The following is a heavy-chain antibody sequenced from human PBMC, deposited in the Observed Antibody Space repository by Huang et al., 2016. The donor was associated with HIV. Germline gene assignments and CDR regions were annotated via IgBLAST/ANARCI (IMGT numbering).Heavy chain of an antibody. D-gene: IGHD3-3*01. V-gene: IGHV4-61*09. CDR3: ARGRVTSSGVVQSYDY. Sequence: VQLQESGPGLVKPSQTLSLSCNVSGASIASGSYFWNWIRQPAGGGLEWIGHIYTTGSTAYNPSLKGRVAVSSDTSKNQFALSLRSVTAADTAVYFCARGRVTSSGVVQSYDYWGQGSLVTVSS. CDR1: GASIASGSYF. CDR2: IYTTGST. J-gene: IGHJ4*02.